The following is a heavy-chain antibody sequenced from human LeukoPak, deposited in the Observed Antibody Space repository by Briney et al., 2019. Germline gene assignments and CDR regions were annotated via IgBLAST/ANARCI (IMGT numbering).Heavy chain of an antibody. Sequence: GGSLRLSCAASGFTFPNAWMSWVRQAPGKGLEWVGRIKTKTDGGTTDYAAPVKGRFTISREDSKNTLYLQMNSLPTEDTAVYYCATDPSVVTSAPPFDYWGQGTLVTVSS. CDR2: IKTKTDGGTT. D-gene: IGHD4-23*01. CDR1: GFTFPNAW. CDR3: ATDPSVVTSAPPFDY. J-gene: IGHJ4*02. V-gene: IGHV3-15*01.